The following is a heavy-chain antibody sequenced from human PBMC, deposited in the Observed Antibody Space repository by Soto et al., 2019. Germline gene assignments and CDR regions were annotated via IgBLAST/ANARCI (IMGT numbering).Heavy chain of an antibody. CDR3: ARGREDCSSTSCYYGMDV. J-gene: IGHJ6*02. Sequence: SETLSLTCAVDGGSFSGYYCSWIRQPPGKGLEWIGEINHSGSTNYNPSLKSRVTISVDTSKNQFSLKLSSVTAADTAVYYCARGREDCSSTSCYYGMDVWGQGTTVTVSS. CDR2: INHSGST. D-gene: IGHD2-2*01. V-gene: IGHV4-34*01. CDR1: GGSFSGYY.